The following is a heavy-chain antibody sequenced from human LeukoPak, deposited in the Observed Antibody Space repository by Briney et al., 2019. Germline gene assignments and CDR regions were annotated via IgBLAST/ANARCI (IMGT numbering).Heavy chain of an antibody. V-gene: IGHV3-66*01. CDR2: IYSGGGT. Sequence: GGSLRLSCAASGFTVSSNYMSWVRQAPGKGLEWVSAIYSGGGTYYADSVKGRFTISRDNSKNTLYLQMNSLRAEDTAVYYCARMGKAAAGTGPMIYWGQGTLVTVSS. D-gene: IGHD6-13*01. J-gene: IGHJ4*02. CDR3: ARMGKAAAGTGPMIY. CDR1: GFTVSSNY.